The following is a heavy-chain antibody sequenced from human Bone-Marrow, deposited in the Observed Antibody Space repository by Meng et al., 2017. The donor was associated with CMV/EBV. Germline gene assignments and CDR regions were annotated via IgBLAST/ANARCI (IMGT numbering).Heavy chain of an antibody. CDR2: ISGSSTFI. Sequence: GESLKISCAASGFTFSSYAMHWVRQAPGKGLEWVSCISGSSTFIYYADSLKGRFTISRDNAKNSLYLQMNSLRVGDTAVYYCARTKGCSSSGCFSNSFDYWGQGTLVTVSS. D-gene: IGHD2-2*01. CDR1: GFTFSSYA. CDR3: ARTKGCSSSGCFSNSFDY. J-gene: IGHJ4*02. V-gene: IGHV3-21*01.